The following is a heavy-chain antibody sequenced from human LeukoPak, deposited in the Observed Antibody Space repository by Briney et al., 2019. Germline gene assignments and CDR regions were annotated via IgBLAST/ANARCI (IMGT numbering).Heavy chain of an antibody. J-gene: IGHJ4*02. CDR2: IKSDGSST. CDR3: ARGGPIDY. CDR1: GFTFRSYW. V-gene: IGHV3-74*01. D-gene: IGHD3/OR15-3a*01. Sequence: GGSLRLSCAASGFTFRSYWMRWVRQVPGKGLLWLSSIKSDGSSTFYADSVKGRFTTSRDNAKNTVFLQMNTLRAEDTAVYYCARGGPIDYWGQGTLVTVSS.